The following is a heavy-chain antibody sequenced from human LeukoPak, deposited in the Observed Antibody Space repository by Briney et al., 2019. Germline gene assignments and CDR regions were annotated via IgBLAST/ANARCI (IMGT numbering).Heavy chain of an antibody. J-gene: IGHJ4*02. CDR3: AKGEAYYDSSGYFDY. CDR2: ISGSGGST. D-gene: IGHD3-22*01. CDR1: GFTFSSYA. Sequence: PGGSLRLSCAASGFTFSSYAMSWVRQAPRKGLEWVSAISGSGGSTYYADSVKGRFTISRDNSKNTLYLQMNSLRAEDTAVYYCAKGEAYYDSSGYFDYWGQGTLVTVSS. V-gene: IGHV3-23*01.